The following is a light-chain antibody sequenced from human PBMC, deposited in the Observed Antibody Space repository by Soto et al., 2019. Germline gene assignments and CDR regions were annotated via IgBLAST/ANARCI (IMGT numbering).Light chain of an antibody. V-gene: IGLV2-14*01. CDR2: DVT. J-gene: IGLJ1*01. Sequence: QSVLTQPASVSDSPGQSITISCTGTSSDVGGYNHVSWYQQHPGKAPKLMIYDVTNRPSGVSNRFSGSKSGSTASLIISGLQAEDEADYYCCSYAGSYTYVFGTGTKVTVL. CDR3: CSYAGSYTYV. CDR1: SSDVGGYNH.